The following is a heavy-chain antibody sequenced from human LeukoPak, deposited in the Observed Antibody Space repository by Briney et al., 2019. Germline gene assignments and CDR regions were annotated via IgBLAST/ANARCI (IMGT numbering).Heavy chain of an antibody. CDR1: GFTFSSSW. D-gene: IGHD2-15*01. V-gene: IGHV3-7*01. J-gene: IGHJ6*04. CDR2: IKEDGSAK. Sequence: GGSLRLSCAASGFTFSSSWMSRVRQAPGKGLEWVANIKEDGSAKYYVDSVRGRFTISRDNAKNSLYLQMNSLRAADTAVYYCVRDVLLLGVFYYMDVWGKGTTVTISS. CDR3: VRDVLLLGVFYYMDV.